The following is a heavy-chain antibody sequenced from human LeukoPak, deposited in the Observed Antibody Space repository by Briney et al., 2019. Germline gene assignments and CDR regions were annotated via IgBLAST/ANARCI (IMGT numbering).Heavy chain of an antibody. CDR2: MNPNSGNT. D-gene: IGHD6-19*01. CDR3: ATNLGWDYYYYSTDV. CDR1: GYTFTSYD. J-gene: IGHJ6*02. V-gene: IGHV1-8*01. Sequence: ASVKVSCKASGYTFTSYDINWVRQATGQGLEWMGWMNPNSGNTGYAQKFQGRVTMTRNTSISTAYMELSSLRSEDTAVYYCATNLGWDYYYYSTDVWGQGTTVTVSS.